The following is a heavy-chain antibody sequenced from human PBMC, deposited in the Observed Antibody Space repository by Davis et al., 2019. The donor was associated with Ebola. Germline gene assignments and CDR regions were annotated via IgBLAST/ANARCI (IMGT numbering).Heavy chain of an antibody. CDR3: ARGRGSVTGTSNYFDY. Sequence: PGGSLRLSCAVYGGSFSGYYWSWIRQPPGKGLEWIGEINRSGSTTYNPSLKSRVTISVDTSKNQFSLKLSSVTAADTAVYYCARGRGSVTGTSNYFDYWGQGTLVTVSS. J-gene: IGHJ4*02. V-gene: IGHV4-34*01. D-gene: IGHD1-7*01. CDR2: INRSGST. CDR1: GGSFSGYY.